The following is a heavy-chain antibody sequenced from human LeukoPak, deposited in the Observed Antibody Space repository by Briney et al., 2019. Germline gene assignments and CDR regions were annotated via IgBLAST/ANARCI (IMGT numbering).Heavy chain of an antibody. CDR2: IYHSGST. Sequence: PSETLSLTCTVSGGSISSGDYYWSWIRQPPGKGLEWIGYIYHSGSTYYNPSLKSRVTISVDRSKNQFSLKLSSVTAADTAVYYCARQGPYYFDYWGQGTLVTVSS. J-gene: IGHJ4*02. CDR3: ARQGPYYFDY. V-gene: IGHV4-30-2*01. CDR1: GGSISSGDYY.